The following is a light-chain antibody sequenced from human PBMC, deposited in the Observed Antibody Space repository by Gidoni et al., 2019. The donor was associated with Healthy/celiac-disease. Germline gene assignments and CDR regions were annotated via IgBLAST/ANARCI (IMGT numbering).Light chain of an antibody. Sequence: DIVISQSSLSLTVTPGEPASISCRSSQSLLHSNGYNYLDWYLQKPGQSPQLLLYLGSNRASGVPDRFSGSGSGTDCTLKNSRVEAEDVGVYYCMQALQTPYTFGQGTKLEIK. CDR3: MQALQTPYT. CDR2: LGS. CDR1: QSLLHSNGYNY. J-gene: IGKJ2*01. V-gene: IGKV2-28*01.